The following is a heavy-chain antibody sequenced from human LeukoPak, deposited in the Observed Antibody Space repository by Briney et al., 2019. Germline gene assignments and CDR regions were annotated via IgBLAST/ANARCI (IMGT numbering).Heavy chain of an antibody. J-gene: IGHJ6*03. D-gene: IGHD5-18*01. V-gene: IGHV4-61*02. CDR3: ARVPVDTAIDPDFNYYYYMDV. Sequence: SETLSLTCAVSGGSISSGSYYWSWIRQPAGKGLEWIGRIYTSGSTNYNPSLKSRVTISVDTSKNQFSLKLSSVTAADTAVYYCARVPVDTAIDPDFNYYYYMDVWGKGTTVTVSS. CDR2: IYTSGST. CDR1: GGSISSGSYY.